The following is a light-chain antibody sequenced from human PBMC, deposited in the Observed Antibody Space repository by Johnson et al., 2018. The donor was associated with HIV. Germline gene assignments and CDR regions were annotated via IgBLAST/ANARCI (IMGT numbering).Light chain of an antibody. V-gene: IGLV1-51*01. Sequence: QSVLSQPPSVSAAPGQKVTISCSGSSSNIGNNYVSWYQQLPGTAPKLLIYDNNNRPSGIPDRFSGSKSGTSATLGITGLQTGDEADYYCGTWDSSLNAEVFGTGTKVTVL. J-gene: IGLJ1*01. CDR3: GTWDSSLNAEV. CDR2: DNN. CDR1: SSNIGNNY.